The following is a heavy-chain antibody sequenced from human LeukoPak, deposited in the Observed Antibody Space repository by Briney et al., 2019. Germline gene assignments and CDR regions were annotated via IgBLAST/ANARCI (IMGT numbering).Heavy chain of an antibody. J-gene: IGHJ4*02. CDR2: IYTGGST. V-gene: IGHV3-53*01. CDR1: GCTVSSNY. CDR3: ARFSSGSFDY. Sequence: GGSLRLSCAASGCTVSSNYMSWVRQAPGKGLEWVSVIYTGGSTYYADSVKGRFTISRDNSKNTLYLQMSSLRAEDTAVYYCARFSSGSFDYWGQGTLVTVSS. D-gene: IGHD1-26*01.